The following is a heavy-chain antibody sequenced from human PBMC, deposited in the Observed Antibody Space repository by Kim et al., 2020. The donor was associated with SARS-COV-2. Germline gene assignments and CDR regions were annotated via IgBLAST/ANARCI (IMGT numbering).Heavy chain of an antibody. CDR3: ARTYYYDSSGYMTLYFDY. V-gene: IGHV1-46*01. Sequence: QGRVTMTRDTSTSTVYMELSSLRSEDTAVYYCARTYYYDSSGYMTLYFDYWGQGTLVTVSS. D-gene: IGHD3-22*01. J-gene: IGHJ4*02.